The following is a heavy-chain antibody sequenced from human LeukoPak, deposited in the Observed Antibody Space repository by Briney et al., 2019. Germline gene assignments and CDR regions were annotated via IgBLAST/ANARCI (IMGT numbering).Heavy chain of an antibody. CDR1: GFAFSSYS. J-gene: IGHJ6*03. Sequence: GSLRLSCEASGFAFSSYSMYWVRPAPGKGLEWISYIISSSSTTHYADSVKGRFTISRDDSKYSLYLQMTSLRAEDTAVYYCASTYDFWSGYDYYYYMDVWGKGTSVTVSS. CDR2: IISSSSTT. D-gene: IGHD3-3*01. CDR3: ASTYDFWSGYDYYYYMDV. V-gene: IGHV3-48*01.